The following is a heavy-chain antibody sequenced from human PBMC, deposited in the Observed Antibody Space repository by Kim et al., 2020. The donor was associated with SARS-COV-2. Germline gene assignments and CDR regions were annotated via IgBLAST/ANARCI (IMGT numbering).Heavy chain of an antibody. J-gene: IGHJ4*02. Sequence: SETLSLSCAVYGGSFSDYYWTRIRQPPGKGLEWIGEISHSGGTHFSPSLKSRVTMSVDTSKNQLSLNLSSVTAADTAMYYCARAGVNRPSYIYYWGQGTLVTVSS. CDR3: ARAGVNRPSYIYY. CDR1: GGSFSDYY. CDR2: ISHSGGT. D-gene: IGHD3-9*01. V-gene: IGHV4-34*01.